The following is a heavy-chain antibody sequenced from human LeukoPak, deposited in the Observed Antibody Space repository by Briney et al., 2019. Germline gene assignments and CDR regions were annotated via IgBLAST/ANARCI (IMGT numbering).Heavy chain of an antibody. CDR3: ARDMGSGYCSSTSCYWDGMDV. D-gene: IGHD2-2*01. Sequence: GGSLRLSCAASGFTFSTYNMNWVRQAPGKGLEWVSSITTSGSYIYYADSVKGRFTISRDNAKNSLYLQMNSLRAEDTAVYYCARDMGSGYCSSTSCYWDGMDVWGQGTTVTVSS. CDR1: GFTFSTYN. V-gene: IGHV3-21*01. CDR2: ITTSGSYI. J-gene: IGHJ6*02.